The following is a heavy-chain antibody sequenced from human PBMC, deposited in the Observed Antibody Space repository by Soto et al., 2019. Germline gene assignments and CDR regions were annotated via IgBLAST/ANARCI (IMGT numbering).Heavy chain of an antibody. D-gene: IGHD6-19*01. CDR1: GGTFSSYA. V-gene: IGHV1-69*13. J-gene: IGHJ6*02. CDR3: ARVSSSGWPYYYYYYGMDV. CDR2: IIPIFGTA. Sequence: SVKVSFKTSGGTFSSYAISWVRQAPGQGLEWMGGIIPIFGTANYAQKFQGRVTITADESTSTAYMELSSLRSEDTAVYYCARVSSSGWPYYYYYYGMDVWGQGTTVTVSS.